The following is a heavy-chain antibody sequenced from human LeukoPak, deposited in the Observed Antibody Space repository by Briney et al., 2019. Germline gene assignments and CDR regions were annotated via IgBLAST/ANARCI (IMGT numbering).Heavy chain of an antibody. D-gene: IGHD2-2*01. CDR1: GFTVSSNY. Sequence: SGGSLRLSCAASGFTVSSNYMSWVRQAPGKGLEWVASISFDDTNKVYSDSVKGRFTVSRDWTNKTMYLQMHGLRAEDTAVYYCARDCSSATCYAAFDYWGQGVLVTVSS. CDR2: ISFDDTNK. J-gene: IGHJ4*02. V-gene: IGHV3-30-3*01. CDR3: ARDCSSATCYAAFDY.